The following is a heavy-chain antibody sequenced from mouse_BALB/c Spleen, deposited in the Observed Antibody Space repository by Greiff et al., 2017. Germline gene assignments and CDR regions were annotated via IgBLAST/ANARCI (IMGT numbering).Heavy chain of an antibody. V-gene: IGHV1-4*02. D-gene: IGHD2-4*01. CDR1: GYTFTSYT. CDR2: INPSSGYT. Sequence: QVQLQQSAAELARPGASVKMSCKASGYTFTSYTMHWVKQRPGQGLEWIGYINPSSGYTEYNQKFKDKTTLTADKSSSTAYKQLSSLTSEDSAVYYCARWGDDSFAYWGQGTLVTVSA. CDR3: ARWGDDSFAY. J-gene: IGHJ3*01.